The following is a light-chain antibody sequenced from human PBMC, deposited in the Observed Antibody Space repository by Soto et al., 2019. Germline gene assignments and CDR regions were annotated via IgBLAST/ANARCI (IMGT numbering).Light chain of an antibody. J-gene: IGKJ3*01. CDR3: QQSYSTPLT. CDR1: QSISSY. CDR2: AAS. V-gene: IGKV1-39*01. Sequence: DIQMTQSPSSLSASVGDRVIITCRASQSISSYLNWYQQKPGKAPKLLIYAASSLQSGVPSRFSGSGTGTDFTLTISSLQPEDFATYYCQQSYSTPLTFGPGTEVDIK.